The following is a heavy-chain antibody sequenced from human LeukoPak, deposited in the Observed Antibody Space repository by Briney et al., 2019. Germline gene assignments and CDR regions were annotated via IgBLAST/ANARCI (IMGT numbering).Heavy chain of an antibody. CDR3: ARENWSIDY. J-gene: IGHJ4*02. V-gene: IGHV3-23*01. CDR2: SGSGGGT. Sequence: GGSLRLSCAVSGITLSNYGMSWVRQAPGKGLEWVAGSGSGGGTNYADSVKGRFTISRDNPKNTLYLQMNSLRAEDTAVYYCARENWSIDYWGQGTLVTVSS. D-gene: IGHD1-1*01. CDR1: GITLSNYG.